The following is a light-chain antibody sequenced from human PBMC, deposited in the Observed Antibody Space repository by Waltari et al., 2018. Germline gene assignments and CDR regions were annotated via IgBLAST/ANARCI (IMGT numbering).Light chain of an antibody. J-gene: IGKJ4*01. CDR1: QSISNW. V-gene: IGKV1-5*03. Sequence: DIQMTQSPSTLSASVGDRVTITCRASQSISNWLAWYQQKPGKAPKPLIYKASPLESGVPSRFSGSGSGTEFTLTISSLQPDDFATYYCQQYNSYSLLTFGGGTKVEIK. CDR2: KAS. CDR3: QQYNSYSLLT.